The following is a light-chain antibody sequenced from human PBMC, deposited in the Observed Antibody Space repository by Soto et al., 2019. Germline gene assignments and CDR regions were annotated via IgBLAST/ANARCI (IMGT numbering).Light chain of an antibody. Sequence: DIVMTQSPDSLAVSLGERATINCKSSQSVLYSSNNKNYLAWYQQKPGQPPKLLIYWASTRESGVPDRFSGSGSGTDFTLTISSLQAEDVAVYYCQHYYSTWYTFGQGTKLESK. CDR3: QHYYSTWYT. V-gene: IGKV4-1*01. CDR1: QSVLYSSNNKNY. J-gene: IGKJ2*01. CDR2: WAS.